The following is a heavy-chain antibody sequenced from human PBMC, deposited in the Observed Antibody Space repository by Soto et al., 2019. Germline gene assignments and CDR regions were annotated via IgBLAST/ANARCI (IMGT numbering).Heavy chain of an antibody. V-gene: IGHV1-2*04. CDR1: GYSFTDYH. CDR2: INPKSGGT. CDR3: ASSSWLNYYYGMDV. J-gene: IGHJ6*02. D-gene: IGHD6-13*01. Sequence: GASVKVSCKASGYSFTDYHIHWVRQAPGQGLEWLGRINPKSGGTSTAQKFQGWVTMTTDTSISTASMELTRLTSDDTAIYYCASSSWLNYYYGMDVWGQGTTVTVSS.